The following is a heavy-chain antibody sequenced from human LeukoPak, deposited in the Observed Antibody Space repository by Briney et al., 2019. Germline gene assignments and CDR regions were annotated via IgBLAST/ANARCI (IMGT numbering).Heavy chain of an antibody. J-gene: IGHJ4*02. CDR2: IYYSGST. D-gene: IGHD4-17*01. Sequence: SETLSLTCGVSGDSIISSNWWNWVRQPPGKGLEWIGYIYYSGSTYYNPSLKSRVTISVDTSKNQFSLKLSSVTAADTAVYYCARDGDYGFFDYWGQGTLVTVSS. CDR3: ARDGDYGFFDY. V-gene: IGHV4-30-4*01. CDR1: GDSIISSNW.